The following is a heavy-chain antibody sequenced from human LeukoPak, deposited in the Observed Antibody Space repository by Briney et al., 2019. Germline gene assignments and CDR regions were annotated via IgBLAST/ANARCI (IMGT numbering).Heavy chain of an antibody. J-gene: IGHJ3*02. CDR2: ISYDGSNK. CDR1: GFTFSSYG. V-gene: IGHV3-30*18. D-gene: IGHD3-22*01. Sequence: PGRPLRLSCAASGFTFSSYGMHWVRQAPGKGLEWVAVISYDGSNKYYADSVKGRFTISRDNSKNTLYLQMNSLRAEDTAVYYCAKGFYYDSSGYYYGGAFDIWGQGTMVTVSS. CDR3: AKGFYYDSSGYYYGGAFDI.